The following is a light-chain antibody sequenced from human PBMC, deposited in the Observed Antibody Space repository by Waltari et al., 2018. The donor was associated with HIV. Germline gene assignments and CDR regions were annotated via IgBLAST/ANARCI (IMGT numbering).Light chain of an antibody. CDR1: SSTLGTNT. V-gene: IGLV1-44*01. CDR2: GNH. Sequence: QSVLTQPPSASGTPGQRVTISCSGSSSTLGTNTVNWYQQLPGPAPKFLMYGNHVRPSGVPDRFSGSKSGTSASLAISGLRSEDEADYYCAAWDDSLNAWVFGGGTKVTVL. J-gene: IGLJ3*02. CDR3: AAWDDSLNAWV.